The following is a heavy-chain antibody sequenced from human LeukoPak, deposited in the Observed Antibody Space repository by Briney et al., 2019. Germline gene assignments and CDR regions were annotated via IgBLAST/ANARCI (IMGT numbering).Heavy chain of an antibody. D-gene: IGHD2-2*01. CDR2: ISYDGSNK. Sequence: PGRSLRLSCGVSGFPFSSFAMHWVRQAPGKGLEWVAVISYDGSNKFYADSVKGRFTISRDNSKNTVYLQMNSLRAEDTAVYYCARDLELGVVVPAALFDYWGQGTLVTVSS. CDR1: GFPFSSFA. J-gene: IGHJ4*02. V-gene: IGHV3-30-3*01. CDR3: ARDLELGVVVPAALFDY.